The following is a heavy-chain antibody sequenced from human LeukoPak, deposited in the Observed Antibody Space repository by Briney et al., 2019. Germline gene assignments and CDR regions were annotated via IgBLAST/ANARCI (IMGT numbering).Heavy chain of an antibody. J-gene: IGHJ4*02. CDR1: GFSVNDNY. CDR2: MFPDGRT. D-gene: IGHD4-17*01. Sequence: PGGSLRLSRAVSGFSVNDNYMSWVRQAPGKGLQWVSVMFPDGRTYYAESVKGRFTISRDLARNTLLLQMHSLRADDTAVHYCARTNPVYGDYDYWGQGTLVTVSS. V-gene: IGHV3-53*01. CDR3: ARTNPVYGDYDY.